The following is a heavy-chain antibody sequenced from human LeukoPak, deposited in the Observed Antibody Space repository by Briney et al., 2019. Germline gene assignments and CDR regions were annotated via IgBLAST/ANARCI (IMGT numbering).Heavy chain of an antibody. D-gene: IGHD3-9*01. CDR2: IYYSGST. J-gene: IGHJ3*02. V-gene: IGHV4-59*01. CDR1: GGSISSYY. CDR3: ARLHYDILTGYFLLGAFDI. Sequence: SETLSLTCTVSGGSISSYYWSWIRQSPGKGLEWIGYIYYSGSTNYNPSLKSRVTISVDTSKNQFSLKLSSVTAADTAVYYYARLHYDILTGYFLLGAFDIWGQGTMVTVSS.